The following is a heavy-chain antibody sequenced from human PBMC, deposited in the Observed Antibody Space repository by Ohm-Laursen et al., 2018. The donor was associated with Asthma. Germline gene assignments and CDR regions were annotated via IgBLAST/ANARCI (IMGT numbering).Heavy chain of an antibody. CDR1: GFIFRSYA. V-gene: IGHV3-30-3*01. D-gene: IGHD3-9*01. CDR3: ARVYYYDILTGLAY. Sequence: SLRLSCTASGFIFRSYAMHWVRQAPGKGLEWVAVGGSYYDGGLKYYADSVKGRFTISRDNSKNTLYLQMNSLRAEDTAVYYCARVYYYDILTGLAYWGQGTLVTVSS. J-gene: IGHJ4*02. CDR2: GGSYYDGGLK.